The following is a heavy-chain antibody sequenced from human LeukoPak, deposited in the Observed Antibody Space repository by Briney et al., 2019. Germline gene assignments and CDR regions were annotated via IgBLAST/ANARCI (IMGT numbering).Heavy chain of an antibody. Sequence: SETLSLTCTVSGDSVSNGNYYWSWNRQHPGKGLEWIGYIYYSGSTYYNPSLKSRVTISVDTSKNQFSLKLSSVTAADTAVYYCARDRGYGDYADYFDYWGQGTLVTVSS. CDR1: GDSVSNGNYY. CDR3: ARDRGYGDYADYFDY. J-gene: IGHJ4*02. D-gene: IGHD4-17*01. V-gene: IGHV4-31*03. CDR2: IYYSGST.